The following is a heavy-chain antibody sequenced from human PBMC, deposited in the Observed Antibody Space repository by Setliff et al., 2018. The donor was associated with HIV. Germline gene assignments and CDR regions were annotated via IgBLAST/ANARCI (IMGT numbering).Heavy chain of an antibody. V-gene: IGHV5-51*01. CDR1: GYYFTTFW. CDR2: IYPGDSHT. J-gene: IGHJ5*01. D-gene: IGHD3-3*01. CDR3: ARQPTDTSGYNNWFDS. Sequence: GESLKISCKGSGYYFTTFWIAWVRQMPGKGLEWMGFIYPGDSHTRYSPSFEGQVTMSADKSINTAYLQWNSLKASDTAMYYCARQPTDTSGYNNWFDSWGQGTLVTVSS.